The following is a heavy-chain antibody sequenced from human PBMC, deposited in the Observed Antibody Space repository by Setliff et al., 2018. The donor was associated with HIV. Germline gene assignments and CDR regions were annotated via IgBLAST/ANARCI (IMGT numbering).Heavy chain of an antibody. CDR3: ARVFPPTRGAPFGIPPGAFDI. V-gene: IGHV4-34*01. J-gene: IGHJ3*02. Sequence: PSETLSLTCAVYGGSFSGFYWNWIRQPPGKGLEWIGEINHSGSTYYNPSLKSRVTISVDTSKNQFSLKLSSVTAADTAVYYCARVFPPTRGAPFGIPPGAFDIWGQGTMVTVSS. CDR1: GGSFSGFY. D-gene: IGHD2-21*01. CDR2: INHSGST.